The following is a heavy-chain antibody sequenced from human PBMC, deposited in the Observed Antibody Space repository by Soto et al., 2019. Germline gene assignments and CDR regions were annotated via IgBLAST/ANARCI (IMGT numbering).Heavy chain of an antibody. CDR3: VSVGDPVAGTGYFDL. D-gene: IGHD6-19*01. Sequence: QVQLVQSGAEVKKPGASVKVSCKASGYTFTSYDINWVRQATGQGLEWMGWMNPNSGNTGYAQKFHGRVTMXXKXSXXTAYMELSSLRSEDTAVYYGVSVGDPVAGTGYFDLWGGGTLVTVSS. CDR1: GYTFTSYD. V-gene: IGHV1-8*01. CDR2: MNPNSGNT. J-gene: IGHJ2*01.